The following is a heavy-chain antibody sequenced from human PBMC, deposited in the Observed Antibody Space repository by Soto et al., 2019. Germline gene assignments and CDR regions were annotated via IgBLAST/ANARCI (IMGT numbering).Heavy chain of an antibody. CDR3: ASGFLSSGWYSTLLVHFDY. J-gene: IGHJ4*02. CDR1: GGTFSSYA. D-gene: IGHD6-19*01. Sequence: SVKVSCKASGGTFSSYAISWVRQAPGQGLEWMGGIIPIFGTANYAQKFQGRVTITADESTSTAYMELSSLRSEDTAVYYCASGFLSSGWYSTLLVHFDYWGQGTLVTVSS. V-gene: IGHV1-69*13. CDR2: IIPIFGTA.